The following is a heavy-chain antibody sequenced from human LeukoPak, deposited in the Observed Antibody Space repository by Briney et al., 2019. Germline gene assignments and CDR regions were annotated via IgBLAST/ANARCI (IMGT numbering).Heavy chain of an antibody. V-gene: IGHV1-2*06. D-gene: IGHD6-6*01. CDR3: VSGQLVDETPYYYYMDV. Sequence: GASVKVSCKASGYTSTGYYMHWVRQAPGQGLEWMGRINPNSGGTNYAQKFQGRVTMTRDTSISTAYMELSRLRSDDTAVYYCVSGQLVDETPYYYYMDVWGKGTTVTVSS. CDR1: GYTSTGYY. CDR2: INPNSGGT. J-gene: IGHJ6*03.